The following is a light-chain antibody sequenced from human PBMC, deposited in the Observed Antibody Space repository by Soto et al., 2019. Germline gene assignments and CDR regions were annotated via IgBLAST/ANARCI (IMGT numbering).Light chain of an antibody. V-gene: IGKV1-27*01. CDR3: QKYSSVPV. Sequence: DIQMTQSPTSLSASVGDRVTITCRASQGIRNFVAWYQQKPGTAPKLLIYEASTLQSGVPSRFSGSGSGTDFPITSNSLQPEDVATYSCQKYSSVPVFGPGTKVEIK. CDR1: QGIRNF. CDR2: EAS. J-gene: IGKJ3*01.